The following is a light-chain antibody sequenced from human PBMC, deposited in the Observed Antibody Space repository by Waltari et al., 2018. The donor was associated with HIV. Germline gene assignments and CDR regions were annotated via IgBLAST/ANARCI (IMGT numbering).Light chain of an antibody. J-gene: IGLJ3*02. V-gene: IGLV2-8*01. CDR3: SSYAGSNWV. CDR1: SSDVGGYNY. CDR2: EVI. Sequence: QSALTQPPSASGSPGQSVTISCTGTSSDVGGYNYVSWYQQHPGKAPQYIIYEVIKRPSGVPDRFSGSKSGNTASLTVSGLQAEDEADYYCSSYAGSNWVFGGGTKLTVL.